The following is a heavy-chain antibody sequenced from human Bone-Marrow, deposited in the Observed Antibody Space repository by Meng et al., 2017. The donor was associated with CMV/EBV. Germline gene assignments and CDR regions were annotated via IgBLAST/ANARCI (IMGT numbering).Heavy chain of an antibody. CDR1: VGSISSSSYY. V-gene: IGHV4-61*01. Sequence: SEPLSLTCTVSVGSISSSSYYWGWIRQPPGKGLEWIGYIYYNGSTNYNPSLKSRVTISVDTSKNQFSLKLSSVTAADTAVYYCAREGGYSYGWYYFDYWGQGTLVTVSS. D-gene: IGHD5-18*01. CDR3: AREGGYSYGWYYFDY. J-gene: IGHJ4*02. CDR2: IYYNGST.